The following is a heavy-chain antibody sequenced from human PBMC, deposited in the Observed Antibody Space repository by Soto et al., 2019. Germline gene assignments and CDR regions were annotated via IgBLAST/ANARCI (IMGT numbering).Heavy chain of an antibody. D-gene: IGHD1-7*01. CDR2: IGAYTDNT. Sequence: ASVKVSCKVYGYTFNSYDFTWVRQAPGQGLEWMGWIGAYTDNTNYAEKFQGRVTLTIDASTSTAYMELRSLTTEDTAIYYCARNILGGTTDYWGQGTLVTVSS. CDR1: GYTFNSYD. CDR3: ARNILGGTTDY. J-gene: IGHJ4*02. V-gene: IGHV1-18*01.